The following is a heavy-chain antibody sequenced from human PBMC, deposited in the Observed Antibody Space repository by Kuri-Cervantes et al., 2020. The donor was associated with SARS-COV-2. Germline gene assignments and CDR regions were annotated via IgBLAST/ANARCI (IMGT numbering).Heavy chain of an antibody. CDR2: IWNDGSNK. V-gene: IGHV3-33*01. CDR1: GFTFSRYH. Sequence: LSLTCAASGFTFSRYHMHWVRQAPGKGLEWVTVIWNDGSNKYYADSVKGRFTISRDNSKNTLYLQMNSLRAEDTAVYYCAREISQSIAAAGTPLDYWGQGTLVTVSS. CDR3: AREISQSIAAAGTPLDY. D-gene: IGHD6-13*01. J-gene: IGHJ4*02.